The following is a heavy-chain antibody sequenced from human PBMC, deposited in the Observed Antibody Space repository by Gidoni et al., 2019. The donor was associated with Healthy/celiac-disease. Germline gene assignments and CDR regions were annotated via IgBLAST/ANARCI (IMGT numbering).Heavy chain of an antibody. V-gene: IGHV4-4*02. D-gene: IGHD6-13*01. J-gene: IGHJ4*02. CDR2: IYHSGST. Sequence: QVQLQESGPGLVRPSGTLSLTCAVSGGSIRSSNWWSWVRPPPGKGLEWIGEIYHSGSTNYNPSLKSRVTISVDKSKNQFSLKLSSVTAADTAVYYCARGPSSSSWYVYFDYWGQGTLVTVSS. CDR3: ARGPSSSSWYVYFDY. CDR1: GGSIRSSNW.